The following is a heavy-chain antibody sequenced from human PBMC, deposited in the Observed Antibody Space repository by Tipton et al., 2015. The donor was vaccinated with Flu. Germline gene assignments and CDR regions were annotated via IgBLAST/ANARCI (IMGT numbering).Heavy chain of an antibody. V-gene: IGHV3-21*01. CDR2: ISSSSSYI. CDR3: ARAHRSLPGY. J-gene: IGHJ4*02. D-gene: IGHD2-2*01. Sequence: AASGFTFSSYSMNWVRQAPGKGLEWVSSISSSSSYIYYADSVKGRFTISRDNAKNSLYLQMNSLRAEDTAVYYCARAHRSLPGYWGQGTLVTVSS. CDR1: GFTFSSYS.